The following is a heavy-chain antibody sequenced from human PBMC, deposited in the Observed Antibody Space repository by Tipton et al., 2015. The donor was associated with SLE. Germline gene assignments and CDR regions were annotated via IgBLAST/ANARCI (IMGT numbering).Heavy chain of an antibody. D-gene: IGHD1-26*01. V-gene: IGHV4-31*03. CDR3: ARGREWEPPDY. CDR2: IYYSGST. J-gene: IGHJ4*02. CDR1: GDSINSDGYF. Sequence: TLSLTCTASGDSINSDGYFWTWIRQPPGKGLEWIGYIYYSGSTYYNPSLQSRLTMSVDTSRNQFSLKLSSVTVADTAVYYCARGREWEPPDYWGQGTLVSVSS.